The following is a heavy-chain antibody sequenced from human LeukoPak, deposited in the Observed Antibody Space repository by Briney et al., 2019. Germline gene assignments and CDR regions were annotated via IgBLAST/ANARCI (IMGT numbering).Heavy chain of an antibody. Sequence: SETLSLTCTVSGGSISSGGYYWSWIRQHPGKGLEWIGYIYYSGSTYYNPSLKSRVTISVDTSKNQFSLKLSSVTAADTALYYCARGRAAGTVFYYYGMDVWGQGTTVTVSS. D-gene: IGHD6-13*01. CDR1: GGSISSGGYY. V-gene: IGHV4-31*03. J-gene: IGHJ6*02. CDR2: IYYSGST. CDR3: ARGRAAGTVFYYYGMDV.